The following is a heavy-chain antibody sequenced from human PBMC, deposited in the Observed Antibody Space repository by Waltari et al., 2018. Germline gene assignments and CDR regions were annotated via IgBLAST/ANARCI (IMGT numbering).Heavy chain of an antibody. D-gene: IGHD6-19*01. CDR1: GFTFSSYW. Sequence: EVQLVESGGGLVQPGGSLRLSCAASGFTFSSYWMSWVRQAPGKGLEWVANIKQDGSEKYYVDSVKGRFTISRDNAKNSLYLQMNSLRAEDTAVYYCAREMREMAAFLDYWGQGTLVTVSS. CDR2: IKQDGSEK. J-gene: IGHJ4*02. V-gene: IGHV3-7*01. CDR3: AREMREMAAFLDY.